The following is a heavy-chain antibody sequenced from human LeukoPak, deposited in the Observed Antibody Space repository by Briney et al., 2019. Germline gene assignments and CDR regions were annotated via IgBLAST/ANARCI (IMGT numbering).Heavy chain of an antibody. Sequence: GGSLRLSCAASGFTFSNYWMSWVRQAPGKGLEWVSAISGSGGSTYYADSVKGRFTISRDNSKNTLYLQMNSLRAEDTAVYYCAKIRGYSGYDFDYWGQGTLVTVSS. V-gene: IGHV3-23*01. CDR2: ISGSGGST. CDR1: GFTFSNYW. D-gene: IGHD5-12*01. J-gene: IGHJ4*02. CDR3: AKIRGYSGYDFDY.